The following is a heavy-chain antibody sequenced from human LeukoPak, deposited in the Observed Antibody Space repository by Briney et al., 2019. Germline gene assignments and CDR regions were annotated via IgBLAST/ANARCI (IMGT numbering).Heavy chain of an antibody. CDR1: GGSISSYY. Sequence: SETLSLTCTVSGGSISSYYWSWIRQPAGKGLEWIGRIYTSGSTNYNPSLKGRVTISVDKSKNQFSLKLSSVTAADTAVYYCAREETTWSVWFDYWGQGTLVTVSS. CDR2: IYTSGST. V-gene: IGHV4-4*07. D-gene: IGHD3-16*01. CDR3: AREETTWSVWFDY. J-gene: IGHJ4*02.